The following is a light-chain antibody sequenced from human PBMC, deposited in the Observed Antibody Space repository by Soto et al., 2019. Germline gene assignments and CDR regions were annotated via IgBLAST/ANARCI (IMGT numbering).Light chain of an antibody. J-gene: IGKJ1*01. Sequence: DIQMPQSPSTLSSSVLDRVTITCRASQSISSWLSWYQQKPGKAPKLLIYDASSLESGVPSRFSGSGSGTEFTLTISSLQPDDFATYYCQQYNCYPRTFGQGTKVDI. CDR3: QQYNCYPRT. CDR2: DAS. V-gene: IGKV1-5*01. CDR1: QSISSW.